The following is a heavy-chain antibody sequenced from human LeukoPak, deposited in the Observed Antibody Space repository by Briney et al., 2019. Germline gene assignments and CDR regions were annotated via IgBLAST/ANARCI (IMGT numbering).Heavy chain of an antibody. Sequence: GGSLRLSCAASGCTFSGYWMSWVRQAPGKGLEWVANIKGDGSDKYYVDSVKGRFTISRDNAKNSLYLQMNSLRAEDTAVYYCARGSVARLGELSFAPDYWGQGTLVTVSS. J-gene: IGHJ4*02. CDR3: ARGSVARLGELSFAPDY. CDR2: IKGDGSDK. V-gene: IGHV3-7*01. D-gene: IGHD3-16*02. CDR1: GCTFSGYW.